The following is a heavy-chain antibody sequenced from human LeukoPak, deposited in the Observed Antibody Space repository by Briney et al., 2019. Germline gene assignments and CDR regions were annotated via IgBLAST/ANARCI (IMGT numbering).Heavy chain of an antibody. CDR2: IYYSGST. V-gene: IGHV4-59*01. J-gene: IGHJ3*02. CDR3: ARAISGSYSRAFDI. CDR1: GGSISSYY. D-gene: IGHD1-26*01. Sequence: SETLSLTCTVSGGSISSYYWSWIRQPPGKGLEWIGYIYYSGSTNYNPSLKSRVTISVDTSRNQFSLKLSSVTAADTAVYYCARAISGSYSRAFDIWGQGTMVTVSS.